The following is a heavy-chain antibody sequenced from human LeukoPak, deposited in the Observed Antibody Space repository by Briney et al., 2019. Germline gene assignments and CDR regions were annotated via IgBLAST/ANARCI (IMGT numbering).Heavy chain of an antibody. CDR2: FDPEDGGT. Sequence: ASVKVSCKVSGYTLTELSMHWVRQAPGKGLEWMGGFDPEDGGTIYAQKFQGRVTMTEDTSTDTAYMELSSLRSEDTAVYYCATVFSSITTYYYYGMDVWGQGTTVTVSS. CDR3: ATVFSSITTYYYYGMDV. D-gene: IGHD3-22*01. J-gene: IGHJ6*02. V-gene: IGHV1-24*01. CDR1: GYTLTELS.